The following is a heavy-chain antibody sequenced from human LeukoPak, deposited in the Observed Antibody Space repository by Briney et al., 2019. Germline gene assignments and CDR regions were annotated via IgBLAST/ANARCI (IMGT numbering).Heavy chain of an antibody. D-gene: IGHD6-19*01. V-gene: IGHV3-7*01. CDR1: GFTFSSYW. J-gene: IGHJ4*02. Sequence: QPGGSLRLSCAASGFTFSSYWMSWVRQAPGKGLEWVANIKQDGSEKYYVDSVKGRFTISRDNAKNSLYLQMNSLRAEDTAVYYCARVDSSGWYANDYWGQGTLVTVSS. CDR3: ARVDSSGWYANDY. CDR2: IKQDGSEK.